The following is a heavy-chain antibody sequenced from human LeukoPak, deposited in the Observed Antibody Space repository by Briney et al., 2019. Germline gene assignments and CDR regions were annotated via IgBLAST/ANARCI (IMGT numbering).Heavy chain of an antibody. CDR1: GFTFSSYS. Sequence: GGSLRLSCAASGFTFSSYSMNWVRQAPGKGLEWVSSISSSSSYIYYADSVKVRFTISRDNAKNSLYLQMNSLRAEDTAVYYCARDMIDSSGYSDWGQGTLVTVSS. J-gene: IGHJ4*02. V-gene: IGHV3-21*01. CDR2: ISSSSSYI. CDR3: ARDMIDSSGYSD. D-gene: IGHD3-22*01.